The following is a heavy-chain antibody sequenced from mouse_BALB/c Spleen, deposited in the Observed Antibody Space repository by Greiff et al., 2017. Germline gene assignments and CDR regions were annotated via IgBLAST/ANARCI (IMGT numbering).Heavy chain of an antibody. J-gene: IGHJ2*01. V-gene: IGHV1-7*01. CDR3: ARSDYYGYYFDY. D-gene: IGHD1-2*01. CDR2: INPSTGYT. Sequence: QVQLQQSGAELAKPGASVKMSCKASGYTFTSYWMHWVKQRPGQGLEWIGYINPSTGYTEYNQKFKDKATLTADKSSSTAYMQLSSLTSEDSAVYYCARSDYYGYYFDYWGQGTTLTVSS. CDR1: GYTFTSYW.